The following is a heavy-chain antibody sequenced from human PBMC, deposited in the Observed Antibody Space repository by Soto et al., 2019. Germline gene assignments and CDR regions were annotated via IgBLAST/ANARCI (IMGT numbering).Heavy chain of an antibody. V-gene: IGHV4-31*03. CDR2: IHYSGSTYYSGST. J-gene: IGHJ4*02. CDR3: ARGWRGYTYGFDY. CDR1: VGPITSGATY. D-gene: IGHD5-18*01. Sequence: SETLSLPATVPVGPITSGATYWNWFRRHPGKGREWIGYIHYSGSTYYSGSTSYNPSLKGRVTISLDTSKNQFSLKLSSVTAADTAVYYCARGWRGYTYGFDYWGQGTLVTVSS.